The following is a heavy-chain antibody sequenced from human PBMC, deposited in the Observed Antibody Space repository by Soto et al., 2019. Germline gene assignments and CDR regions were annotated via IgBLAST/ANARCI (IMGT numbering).Heavy chain of an antibody. J-gene: IGHJ6*03. CDR1: GDSVSSNSAA. CDR2: TYYRSKWYN. V-gene: IGHV6-1*01. D-gene: IGHD2-15*01. Sequence: SQTLSLTCAISGDSVSSNSAAWNWIRQSPSRGLEWLGRTYYRSKWYNDYAVSVKSRITINPDTSKNQFSLQLNSVTPEDTAVYYCARAPRETTRLYYYYYMDVWGKGTTVTVSS. CDR3: ARAPRETTRLYYYYYMDV.